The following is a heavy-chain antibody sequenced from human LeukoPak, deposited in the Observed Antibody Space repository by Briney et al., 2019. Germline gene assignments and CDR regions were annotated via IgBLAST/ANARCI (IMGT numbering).Heavy chain of an antibody. CDR1: GFTFSSYS. CDR3: ARDISSRKSHYYDSSGYSGGRDY. V-gene: IGHV3-21*01. Sequence: GGSPRLSCAASGFTFSSYSMNWVRQAPGKGLEWVSSISSSSYIYYADSVKGRFTISRDNAKNSLYLQMNSLRAEDTAVYYCARDISSRKSHYYDSSGYSGGRDYWGQGTLVTVSS. D-gene: IGHD3-22*01. CDR2: ISSSSYI. J-gene: IGHJ4*02.